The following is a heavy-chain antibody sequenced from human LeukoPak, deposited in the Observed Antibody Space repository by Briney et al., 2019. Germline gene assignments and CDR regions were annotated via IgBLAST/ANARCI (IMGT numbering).Heavy chain of an antibody. Sequence: GGSLRLSCEASGFSFSSYNMDWVRQTPGKGLEWISSITTSSSYTFYADSVKGRFTISRDNAKNSLYLQMNSLRDEDTAVYYCARVPWSVGPFDYWGQGTLVTVSS. J-gene: IGHJ4*02. V-gene: IGHV3-21*01. CDR2: ITTSSSYT. CDR1: GFSFSSYN. D-gene: IGHD1-26*01. CDR3: ARVPWSVGPFDY.